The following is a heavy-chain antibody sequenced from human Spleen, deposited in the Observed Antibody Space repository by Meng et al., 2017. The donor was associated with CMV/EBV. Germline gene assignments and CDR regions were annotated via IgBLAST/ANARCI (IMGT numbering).Heavy chain of an antibody. Sequence: SCPPLVKPTQTLTLTCSFSGFSLTTNGMRVSWIRQPPGKALEWLGRIDWEGDSFYRTSLRTRRTISKDPSKYHVVLVMTNMDPVDTGTYYCAREISAAGGFDSWGQGTLVTVSS. CDR2: IDWEGDS. CDR1: GFSLTTNGMR. CDR3: AREISAAGGFDS. J-gene: IGHJ4*02. V-gene: IGHV2-70*04. D-gene: IGHD6-13*01.